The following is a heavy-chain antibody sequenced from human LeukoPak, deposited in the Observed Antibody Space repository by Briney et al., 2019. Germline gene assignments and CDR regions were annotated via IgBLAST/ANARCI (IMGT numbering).Heavy chain of an antibody. V-gene: IGHV4-61*09. CDR2: IYTSGST. Sequence: SETLSLTCTVSGGSISSGSSYWNWIRQPAGKGLEWIGHIYTSGSTNYNPSLKSRVTISVDTSKNQFSLKLSSVTAADTAVYYCARYGGYSPRYMDVWGKGTTVTISS. CDR1: GGSISSGSSY. D-gene: IGHD5-12*01. J-gene: IGHJ6*03. CDR3: ARYGGYSPRYMDV.